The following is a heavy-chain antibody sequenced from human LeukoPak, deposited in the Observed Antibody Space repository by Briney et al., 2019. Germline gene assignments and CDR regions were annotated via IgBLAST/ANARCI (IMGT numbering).Heavy chain of an antibody. CDR1: GGSFSGYY. J-gene: IGHJ4*02. CDR3: ASGLDYGGNSGFDY. V-gene: IGHV4-34*01. CDR2: INHSGST. Sequence: SETLSLTCAVYGGSFSGYYWSWIRQPPGKGLEWSGEINHSGSTNYNPSLKSRVTISVDTSKNQFSLKLSSVTAADTAVYYCASGLDYGGNSGFDYWGQGTLVTVSS. D-gene: IGHD4-17*01.